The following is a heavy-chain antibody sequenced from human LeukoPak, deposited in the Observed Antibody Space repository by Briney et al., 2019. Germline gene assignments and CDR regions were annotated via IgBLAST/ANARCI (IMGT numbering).Heavy chain of an antibody. CDR3: ARGRGYDFWSNYCTFDY. CDR2: MNPNSGNT. Sequence: ASVKVSCKASGYTFISYDINWVRQATGQGLEWMGWMNPNSGNTAYAQKFQGRVTMTKNTSISTAYMELSSLRPEDTAVYYCARGRGYDFWSNYCTFDYWGQGTLVTVSS. J-gene: IGHJ4*02. D-gene: IGHD3-3*01. V-gene: IGHV1-8*01. CDR1: GYTFISYD.